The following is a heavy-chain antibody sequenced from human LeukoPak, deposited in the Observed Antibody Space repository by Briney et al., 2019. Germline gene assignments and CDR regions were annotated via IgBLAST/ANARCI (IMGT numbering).Heavy chain of an antibody. Sequence: ASVKVSCKASAYTFTGYYMHWVRQAPGQGLEWMGWINPISGGTNYAQKFQGRVTMTRDTSISTAYMELSRLRFDDTAVYYCARGTSVRETYYFGSGSFPWFDPWGQGTLVTVSS. CDR2: INPISGGT. D-gene: IGHD3-10*01. CDR3: ARGTSVRETYYFGSGSFPWFDP. CDR1: AYTFTGYY. V-gene: IGHV1-2*02. J-gene: IGHJ5*02.